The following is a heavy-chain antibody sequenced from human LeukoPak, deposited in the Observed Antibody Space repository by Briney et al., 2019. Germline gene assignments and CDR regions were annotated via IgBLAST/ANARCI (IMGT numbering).Heavy chain of an antibody. CDR3: ATDAPYDSSGGYFQH. CDR1: GGTFSCYA. CDR2: IIPILGIA. J-gene: IGHJ1*01. V-gene: IGHV1-69*04. Sequence: GASVKVSCKASGGTFSCYAISWVRQAPGQGLEWMGRIIPILGIANYAQKFQGRVTITADKSTSTAYMELSSLRSEDTAVYYCATDAPYDSSGGYFQHWGQGTLVTVSS. D-gene: IGHD3-22*01.